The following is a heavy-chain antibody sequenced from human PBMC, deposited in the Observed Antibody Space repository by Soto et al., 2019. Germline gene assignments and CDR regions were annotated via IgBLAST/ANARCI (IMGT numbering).Heavy chain of an antibody. CDR3: ARGGYYGSGSYYLDY. V-gene: IGHV4-59*01. Sequence: KPSETLSLTXTVSGGSISRYYWSWIRQPPGKGLEWIGYIYYSGSTNYNPSLKSRVTISVDTSKNQFSLKLSSVTAADTAVYHCARGGYYGSGSYYLDYWGQGTLVTVSS. D-gene: IGHD3-10*01. J-gene: IGHJ4*02. CDR2: IYYSGST. CDR1: GGSISRYY.